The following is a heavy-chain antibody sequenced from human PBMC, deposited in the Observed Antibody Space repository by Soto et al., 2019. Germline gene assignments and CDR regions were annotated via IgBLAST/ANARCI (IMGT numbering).Heavy chain of an antibody. CDR1: NDSLSSHF. Sequence: ASVKVSCKASNDSLSSHFIHWVRQAPGEGLEWMGIINPGPNSPSYSKEFQGRLTLTSDMPSRTVYMQLSNLRSDDTAVYYCAGASSRFSSVVAAYWGQGTLVTVSS. J-gene: IGHJ4*02. D-gene: IGHD2-15*01. CDR3: AGASSRFSSVVAAY. V-gene: IGHV1-46*01. CDR2: INPGPNSP.